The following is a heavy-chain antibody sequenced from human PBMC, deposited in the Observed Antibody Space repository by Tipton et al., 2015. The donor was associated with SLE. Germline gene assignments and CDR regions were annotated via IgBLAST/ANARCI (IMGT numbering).Heavy chain of an antibody. J-gene: IGHJ4*02. D-gene: IGHD6-19*01. Sequence: TLSLTCAVYGGSFSAYYWTWIRQPPGKGLEWIGNIYYSGSTYCNPSLKSRVTISVDTSKNQFSLKLNSVTAADTAVFYCARVTGHSSGWYGWVDSWGQGTLVTVSS. CDR3: ARVTGHSSGWYGWVDS. CDR2: IYYSGST. V-gene: IGHV4-34*01. CDR1: GGSFSAYY.